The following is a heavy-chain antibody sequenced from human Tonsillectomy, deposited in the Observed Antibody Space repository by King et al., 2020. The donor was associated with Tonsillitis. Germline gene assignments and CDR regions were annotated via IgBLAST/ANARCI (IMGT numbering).Heavy chain of an antibody. CDR1: GYAFATYY. Sequence: QLVQSGAEVKKPGASVKVSCTASGYAFATYYMHWVRQAPGQGLEWMGWINPNSGDTKYAERFQGRVTMTRDTSISTAYMELSSLTSDDTAVYYCARDLPPYRSGCDSWGQGSLVTVSS. V-gene: IGHV1-2*02. J-gene: IGHJ4*02. CDR3: ARDLPPYRSGCDS. CDR2: INPNSGDT. D-gene: IGHD6-25*01.